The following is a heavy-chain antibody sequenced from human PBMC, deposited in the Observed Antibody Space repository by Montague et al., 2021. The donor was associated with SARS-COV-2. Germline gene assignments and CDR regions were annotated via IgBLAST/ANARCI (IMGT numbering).Heavy chain of an antibody. CDR3: ASFISGYYYDSSGYYS. V-gene: IGHV4-34*01. J-gene: IGHJ4*02. CDR2: INHSGST. CDR1: GGSFSGYY. D-gene: IGHD3-22*01. Sequence: SETLSLTCAVYGGSFSGYYWSWIRQPPGKGLEWIGEINHSGSTNYNPSLKSRVTISVDTSRNQFSLKLSSVTAADTAVHYCASFISGYYYDSSGYYSWGQGTLVTVSS.